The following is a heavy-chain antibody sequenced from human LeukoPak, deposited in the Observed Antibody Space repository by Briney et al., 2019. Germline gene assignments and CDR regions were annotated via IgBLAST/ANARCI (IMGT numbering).Heavy chain of an antibody. CDR1: GGSISSSSYY. V-gene: IGHV4-61*05. CDR3: ARGGYPINWFDP. CDR2: IYYSGST. J-gene: IGHJ5*02. Sequence: PSETLSLTCTVSGGSISSSSYYWGWIRQPPGKGLEWIGYIYYSGSTNYNPSLKSRVTISVDTSKNQFSLKLSSVTAADTAVYYCARGGYPINWFDPWGQGTLVTVSS. D-gene: IGHD3-16*02.